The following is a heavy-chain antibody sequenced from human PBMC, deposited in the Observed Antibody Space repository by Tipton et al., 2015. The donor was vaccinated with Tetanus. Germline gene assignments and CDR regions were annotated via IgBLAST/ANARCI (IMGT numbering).Heavy chain of an antibody. Sequence: SLRLSCEGFGFTFSHYWMSWVRQAPGRGLEWVASIKQDGSDKNYVDSVKSRFTISRDNAKNSLYLQMSSPRAEDTAVYYCARDASRYTYGSNYFDYWGQGTLVTVSS. J-gene: IGHJ4*02. CDR1: GFTFSHYW. CDR2: IKQDGSDK. V-gene: IGHV3-7*01. CDR3: ARDASRYTYGSNYFDY. D-gene: IGHD5-18*01.